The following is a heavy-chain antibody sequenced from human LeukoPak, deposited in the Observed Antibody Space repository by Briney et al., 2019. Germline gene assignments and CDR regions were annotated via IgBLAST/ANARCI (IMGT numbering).Heavy chain of an antibody. CDR3: ARDWATGYNWFDP. CDR1: GYTFIGYY. D-gene: IGHD5-12*01. J-gene: IGHJ5*02. CDR2: INPNSGGT. V-gene: IGHV1-2*02. Sequence: GASVKVSCKASGYTFIGYYMHWVRQAPGQGLEWMGWINPNSGGTKYAQKFQGRVTMTRDTSISTAYMELSRLRSDDTAVYYCARDWATGYNWFDPWGQGTLVIVSS.